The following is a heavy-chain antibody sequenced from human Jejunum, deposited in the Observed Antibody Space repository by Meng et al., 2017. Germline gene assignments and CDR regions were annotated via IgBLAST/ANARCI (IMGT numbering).Heavy chain of an antibody. CDR1: AFSFSDYW. V-gene: IGHV3-7*01. Sequence: GGLLRSSCEASAFSFSDYWMTWVRQAPGKGLEWVANIKQDGSVSDYVDSVKGRFTISRDNAKNTLYLQLNSLRAEDTAVYYCARESLDYYSIDYWGQGTLVTVSS. CDR2: IKQDGSVS. CDR3: ARESLDYYSIDY. D-gene: IGHD1-26*01. J-gene: IGHJ4*02.